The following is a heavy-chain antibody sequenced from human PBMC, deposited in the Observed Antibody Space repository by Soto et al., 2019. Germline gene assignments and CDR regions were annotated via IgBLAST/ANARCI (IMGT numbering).Heavy chain of an antibody. D-gene: IGHD6-13*01. V-gene: IGHV4-39*01. CDR1: GGSISSSSYY. CDR3: ARLGKGYSSHLYYYYYYMDV. J-gene: IGHJ6*03. CDR2: IYYSGST. Sequence: QLQLQESGPGLVKPSETLSLTCTVSGGSISSSSYYWGWIRQPPGKGLEWIGSIYYSGSTYYNPSLKSRVTISVDTSKNQFSLKLSSVTAADTAVYYCARLGKGYSSHLYYYYYYMDVWGKGTTVTVSS.